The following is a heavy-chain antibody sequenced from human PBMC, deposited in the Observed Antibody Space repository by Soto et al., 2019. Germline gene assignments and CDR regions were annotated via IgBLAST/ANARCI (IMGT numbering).Heavy chain of an antibody. CDR2: IYYSGST. V-gene: IGHV4-39*01. Sequence: PSETLSLTCTVSGGSISSSTHYWAWIRQPPGKGLEWIGIIYYSGSTYYNPSLKSRVIISVVTSKNQFSLKLSSVTAAATAVYYCALDPVAAAGRADPFDICGQGRMFTV. D-gene: IGHD6-13*01. CDR1: GGSISSSTHY. J-gene: IGHJ3*02. CDR3: ALDPVAAAGRADPFDI.